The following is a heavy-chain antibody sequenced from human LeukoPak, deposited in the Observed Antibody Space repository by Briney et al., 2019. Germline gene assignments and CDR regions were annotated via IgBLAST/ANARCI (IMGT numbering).Heavy chain of an antibody. V-gene: IGHV3-30*04. D-gene: IGHD1-1*01. CDR1: GFTFSSYA. Sequence: GGSLRLSCAASGFTFSSYAMHWVRQAPGKGLEWVAVISYDGSNKYYADSVKGRFTISRDNSKNTLYLQMNSLRAEDTAVYYCTAERAGTIVDYWGQGTLVTVSS. J-gene: IGHJ4*02. CDR2: ISYDGSNK. CDR3: TAERAGTIVDY.